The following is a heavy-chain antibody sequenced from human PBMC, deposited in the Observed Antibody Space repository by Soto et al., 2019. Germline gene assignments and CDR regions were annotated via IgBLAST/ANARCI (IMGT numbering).Heavy chain of an antibody. Sequence: SETLSLTCAVYGGSFSGYYWTWIRQPPGTGLEWIGEIYHSGSTNYNPSLKSRVTISVDTSKNQFSLKLSSVTAADTAVYYCARTVLYCTNGVCLNWFDPWGQGTLVTSPQ. CDR2: IYHSGST. CDR1: GGSFSGYY. J-gene: IGHJ5*02. V-gene: IGHV4-34*01. D-gene: IGHD2-8*01. CDR3: ARTVLYCTNGVCLNWFDP.